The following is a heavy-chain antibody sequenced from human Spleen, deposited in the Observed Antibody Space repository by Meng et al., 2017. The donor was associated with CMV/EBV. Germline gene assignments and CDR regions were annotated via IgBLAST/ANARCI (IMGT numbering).Heavy chain of an antibody. J-gene: IGHJ4*02. CDR1: GYTFTSYD. Sequence: KVSCKASGYTFTSYDINWVRQATGQGLEWMGWMNPNSGNTGYAQRFQGRVTIARNTSINTAYMELRSLRSEDTAVYYCARGWNFGFDYWGQGTLVTVSS. CDR3: ARGWNFGFDY. CDR2: MNPNSGNT. V-gene: IGHV1-8*03. D-gene: IGHD1-7*01.